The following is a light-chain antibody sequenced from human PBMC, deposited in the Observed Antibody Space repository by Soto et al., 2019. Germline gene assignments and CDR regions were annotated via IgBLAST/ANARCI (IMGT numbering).Light chain of an antibody. V-gene: IGLV1-40*01. Sequence: QSVLTQPPSVTGAPGQRVTISCTGSDSNIGENFDVYWYQQLPGTAPKLLIYGNNNRPSGVPDRFSASRSGTSASLAITGLQAEDEADYYCQSYDSGLSGSVFGGGTKLTVL. CDR3: QSYDSGLSGSV. CDR1: DSNIGENFD. J-gene: IGLJ3*02. CDR2: GNN.